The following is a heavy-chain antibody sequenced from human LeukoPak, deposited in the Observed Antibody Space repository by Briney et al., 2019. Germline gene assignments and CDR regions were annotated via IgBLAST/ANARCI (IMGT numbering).Heavy chain of an antibody. J-gene: IGHJ4*02. CDR1: GLTFSSYA. D-gene: IGHD4-17*01. CDR3: AINLRATVTPDF. Sequence: GGSLRLSCAASGLTFSSYAMTWVRQAPGKGLECVSAISGSGSTTYYVDSVKGRFTISRDNSKNTVYLQINSLRAEDTAIYYCAINLRATVTPDFWGQGTLVTVSS. V-gene: IGHV3-23*01. CDR2: ISGSGSTT.